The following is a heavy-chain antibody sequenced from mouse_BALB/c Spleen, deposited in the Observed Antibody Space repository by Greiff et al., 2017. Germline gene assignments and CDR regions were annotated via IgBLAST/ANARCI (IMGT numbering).Heavy chain of an antibody. CDR1: GFTFSSYA. J-gene: IGHJ2*01. Sequence: EVMLVESGGGLVKPGGSLKLSCAASGFTFSSYAMSWVRQTPEKRLEWVASISSGGSTYYPDSVKGRFTISRDNARNILYLQMSSLRSEDTAMYYCASDLYYDYEGNYWGQGTTLTVSS. D-gene: IGHD2-4*01. V-gene: IGHV5-6-5*01. CDR3: ASDLYYDYEGNY. CDR2: ISSGGST.